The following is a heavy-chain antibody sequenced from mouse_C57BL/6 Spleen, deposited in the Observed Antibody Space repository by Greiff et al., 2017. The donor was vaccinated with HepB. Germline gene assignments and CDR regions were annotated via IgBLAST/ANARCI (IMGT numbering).Heavy chain of an antibody. D-gene: IGHD2-5*01. CDR3: ARGGDSKVFAY. CDR1: GYSFTSYY. V-gene: IGHV1-66*01. Sequence: VQLQQSGPELVKPGASVKISCKASGYSFTSYYIHWVKQRPGQGLEWIGWIYPGSGNTKYNEKFKGKATLTADTSSSTAYMQLSSLTSEDAAVYYCARGGDSKVFAYWGQGTLVTVSA. CDR2: IYPGSGNT. J-gene: IGHJ3*01.